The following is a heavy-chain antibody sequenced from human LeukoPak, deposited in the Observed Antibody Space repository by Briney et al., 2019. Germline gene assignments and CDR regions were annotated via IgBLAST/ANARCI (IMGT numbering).Heavy chain of an antibody. J-gene: IGHJ4*02. V-gene: IGHV3-30*01. CDR1: GFTFSSYA. CDR3: ATDWVQFSYSSSSEMLFGY. Sequence: GGSLRLSCAASGFTFSSYAMHWVRQAPGKGLEWVAVISYDGSNKYYADSVKGRFTISRDNSKNTLYLQMNSLRAEDTAVYYCATDWVQFSYSSSSEMLFGYWGQGTLVTVPS. CDR2: ISYDGSNK. D-gene: IGHD6-6*01.